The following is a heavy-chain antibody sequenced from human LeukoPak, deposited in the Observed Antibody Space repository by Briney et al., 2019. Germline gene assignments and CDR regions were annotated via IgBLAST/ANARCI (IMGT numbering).Heavy chain of an antibody. D-gene: IGHD6-6*01. CDR3: ARGEYSSSGGVFDY. CDR1: GFTFSSYA. V-gene: IGHV3-30*01. Sequence: GGSLRLSCAASGFTFSSYAMHWVRQAPGKGLEWLAVISYDGSNKYYADSVKGRFTISRDNSKNTLYLQMNSLRAEDTAVYYCARGEYSSSGGVFDYWGQGTLVTVSS. J-gene: IGHJ4*02. CDR2: ISYDGSNK.